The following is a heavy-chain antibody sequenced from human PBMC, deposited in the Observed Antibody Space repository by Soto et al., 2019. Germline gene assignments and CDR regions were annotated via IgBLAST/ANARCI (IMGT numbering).Heavy chain of an antibody. Sequence: SETLSLTCTVSGGSISSYYWSWVRQPPGKGLEWIGHIYYSGSTNYNPSLKSRVTISIDTSKRQYSLNLNSVTAADTAVYYCARGKGETSGWYGSAWRAQYYNGMDVWGQGTTATVSS. CDR1: GGSISSYY. CDR3: ARGKGETSGWYGSAWRAQYYNGMDV. V-gene: IGHV4-59*12. CDR2: IYYSGST. J-gene: IGHJ6*02. D-gene: IGHD6-19*01.